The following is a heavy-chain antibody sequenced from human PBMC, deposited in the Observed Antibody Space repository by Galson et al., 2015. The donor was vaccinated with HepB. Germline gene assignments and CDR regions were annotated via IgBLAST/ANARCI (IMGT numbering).Heavy chain of an antibody. V-gene: IGHV3-21*01. CDR2: ISHTSDYV. CDR3: VRDPPYDILTGYSHFDY. Sequence: SLRLSCAASGFTCKTHSLNWVRQAPGKGLESVASISHTSDYVFYPQSVQGRFTVSRDNAESSLYLQMSSLRAEDTAVYYCVRDPPYDILTGYSHFDYWGQGTLVTVSS. D-gene: IGHD3-9*01. CDR1: GFTCKTHS. J-gene: IGHJ4*02.